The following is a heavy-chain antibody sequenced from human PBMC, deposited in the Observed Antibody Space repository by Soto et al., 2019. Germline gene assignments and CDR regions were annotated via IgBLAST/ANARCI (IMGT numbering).Heavy chain of an antibody. CDR2: ISWNSGSI. V-gene: IGHV3-9*01. D-gene: IGHD6-19*01. CDR3: AKTVANMYYFDY. Sequence: EVQLVESGGGLVQPGRSLRLSCAASGFTFDDYAMHWVRQAPGKGLEWVSGISWNSGSIGYADSVKGRFTISRDNAKNSLYLHMNSLRAEDTALYYCAKTVANMYYFDYWGQGTLVTVSS. CDR1: GFTFDDYA. J-gene: IGHJ4*02.